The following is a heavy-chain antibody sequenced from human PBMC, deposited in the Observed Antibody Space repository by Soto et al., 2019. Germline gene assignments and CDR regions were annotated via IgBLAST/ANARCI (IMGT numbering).Heavy chain of an antibody. J-gene: IGHJ6*02. CDR1: GGSISSYY. D-gene: IGHD3-9*01. CDR3: ARETPYYDILTGYYTEYYYYGMDV. Sequence: QVQLQESGPGLVKPSETLSLTCTVSGGSISSYYWSWIRQPPGKGLEWIGYIYYSGSTNYNPSLKSRVTISVDTSKNQFSLKLSSVTAADTAVYCCARETPYYDILTGYYTEYYYYGMDVGGQGTTVTVSS. CDR2: IYYSGST. V-gene: IGHV4-59*01.